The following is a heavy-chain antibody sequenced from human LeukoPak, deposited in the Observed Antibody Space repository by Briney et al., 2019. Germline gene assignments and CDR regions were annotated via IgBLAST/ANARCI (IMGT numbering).Heavy chain of an antibody. CDR3: ARGAYYDILTGYYWNYYMDV. V-gene: IGHV1-18*01. Sequence: AASVKVSCKASGYTFTSYGIGWVRQAPGQGLEWMGWISAYNGNTNYAQKLQGRVTMTTDTSTSTAYMELRSLRSDDTAVYYCARGAYYDILTGYYWNYYMDVWGKGTTVTVSS. J-gene: IGHJ6*03. D-gene: IGHD3-9*01. CDR1: GYTFTSYG. CDR2: ISAYNGNT.